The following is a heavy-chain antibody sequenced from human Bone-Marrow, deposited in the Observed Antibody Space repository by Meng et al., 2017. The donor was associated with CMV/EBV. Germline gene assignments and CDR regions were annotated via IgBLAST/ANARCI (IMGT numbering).Heavy chain of an antibody. D-gene: IGHD6-13*01. V-gene: IGHV1-2*02. CDR3: ELSGAAAGRLDY. CDR2: INPNSGGT. CDR1: GYTFTGYY. Sequence: SVKVSCKASGYTFTGYYMHWVRQAPGQGLEWMGWINPNSGGTNYAQKFQGRVTMTRDTSISTAYMELSSLRSEDTAVYYCELSGAAAGRLDYWGQGTLVTVSS. J-gene: IGHJ4*02.